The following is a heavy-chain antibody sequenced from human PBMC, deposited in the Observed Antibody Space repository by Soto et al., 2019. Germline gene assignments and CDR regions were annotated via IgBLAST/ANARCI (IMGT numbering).Heavy chain of an antibody. J-gene: IGHJ3*02. CDR2: TYYSGST. CDR3: ARDGYYSDSSGKRRREAFDI. D-gene: IGHD3-22*01. CDR1: GGSICSYY. Sequence: PSETLSLTCTVSGGSICSYYLGWVRKPPGKGLEWIGYTYYSGSTNYNPSLKSRVTITVDTSKNQFSLKLSSVTAAETAVYYCARDGYYSDSSGKRRREAFDIWGQGPMVTVSS. V-gene: IGHV4-59*12.